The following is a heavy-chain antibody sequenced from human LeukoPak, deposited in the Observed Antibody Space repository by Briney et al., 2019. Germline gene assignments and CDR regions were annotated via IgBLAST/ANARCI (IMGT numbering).Heavy chain of an antibody. CDR1: GFTFSSYG. Sequence: PGRSLRLSCAASGFTFSSYGMHWVRQAPGKGLEWVAAISGSGGSTYYADSVKGRFTISRDNSENTLYLQMNSLRAEDTAVYYCAKDAYYYDSSGSTYWGQGTLVTVSS. V-gene: IGHV3-23*01. CDR3: AKDAYYYDSSGSTY. CDR2: ISGSGGST. J-gene: IGHJ4*02. D-gene: IGHD3-22*01.